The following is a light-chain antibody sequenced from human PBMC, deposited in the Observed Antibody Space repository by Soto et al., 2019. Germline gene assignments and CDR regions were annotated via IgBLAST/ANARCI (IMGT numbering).Light chain of an antibody. CDR3: QTYDSSLTGLNV. Sequence: SFLTPPPSISWAPGQRVTISCTGSSSNIGAGSDVHWYHQLPGTAPKLLIYGNTNRPSGVPDRFSGSKSGTSASLAIAGLQTADEGDYYCQTYDSSLTGLNVFPTGTKGTV. CDR1: SSNIGAGSD. CDR2: GNT. J-gene: IGLJ1*01. V-gene: IGLV1-40*01.